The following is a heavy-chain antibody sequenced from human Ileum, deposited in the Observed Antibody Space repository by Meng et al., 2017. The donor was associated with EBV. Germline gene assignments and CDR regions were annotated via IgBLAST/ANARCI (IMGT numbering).Heavy chain of an antibody. CDR2: IFHAGNT. CDR1: GDSIISTDTW. Sequence: QVKLRESGPGRVKPSGTLSLTCGVSGDSIISTDTWWSWVRQPPGKGLEWIGEIFHAGNTNYNPSLKSQVTMSVDTSKNQFSLNLSSVTAADSAVYYCARGPHYTWDVWGQGTLVTVSS. CDR3: ARGPHYTWDV. J-gene: IGHJ4*02. V-gene: IGHV4-4*02. D-gene: IGHD3-16*01.